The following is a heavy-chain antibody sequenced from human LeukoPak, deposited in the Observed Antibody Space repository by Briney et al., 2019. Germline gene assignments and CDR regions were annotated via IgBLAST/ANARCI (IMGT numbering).Heavy chain of an antibody. J-gene: IGHJ5*02. CDR1: GYPFTKWG. V-gene: IGHV1-8*01. CDR3: ATGPRNDP. D-gene: IGHD1-14*01. Sequence: ASVKVSFKTSGYPFTKWGINWVRQAAGQGLEWLGWLHPDNGNTYYAQRFRGRVTMSRDTSTTTAYMELSGLRSNDTAVYFCATGPRNDPWGQGTLVTVSS. CDR2: LHPDNGNT.